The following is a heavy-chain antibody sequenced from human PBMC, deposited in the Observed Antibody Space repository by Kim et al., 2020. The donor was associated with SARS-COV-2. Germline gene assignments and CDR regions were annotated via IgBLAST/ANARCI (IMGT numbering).Heavy chain of an antibody. J-gene: IGHJ6*02. CDR3: ARGGQQPYYYGMDV. D-gene: IGHD5-18*01. Sequence: SETLSLTCAVSGGSISSGGYSWSWIRQPPGKGLEWIGYIYHSGSTYYNPSLKSRVTISVDRSKNQFSLKLSSVTAADTAVYYCARGGQQPYYYGMDVWGQGTTVTVSS. CDR1: GGSISSGGYS. CDR2: IYHSGST. V-gene: IGHV4-30-2*01.